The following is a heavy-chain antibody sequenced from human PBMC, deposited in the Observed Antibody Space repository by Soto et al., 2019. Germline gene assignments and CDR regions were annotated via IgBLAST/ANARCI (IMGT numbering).Heavy chain of an antibody. CDR1: GGSISRYY. CDR3: ARSIAAAGKGNCIDP. V-gene: IGHV4-59*12. CDR2: IYYSGST. D-gene: IGHD6-13*01. Sequence: SETLSLTCTVSGGSISRYYWSWIRQPPGKGLEWIGYIYYSGSTHYNPSLKSRVTISVDTSKNQFSLKLSSVTAADTAVYYCARSIAAAGKGNCIDPRDQGTLLTLSS. J-gene: IGHJ5*02.